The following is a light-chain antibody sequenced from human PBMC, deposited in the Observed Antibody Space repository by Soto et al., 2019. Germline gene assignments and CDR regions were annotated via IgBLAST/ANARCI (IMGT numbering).Light chain of an antibody. CDR1: QSVSSSY. J-gene: IGKJ5*01. Sequence: EIVLTQSPGTLSLSPGERATLSCRASQSVSSSYLAWYQQKPGQAPRLLIYGASSRATGIPDRFSGSGSGTDFTLTSSRLEPEDFAVYYCQQYGNSPPFGQGTRLEIK. CDR2: GAS. V-gene: IGKV3-20*01. CDR3: QQYGNSPP.